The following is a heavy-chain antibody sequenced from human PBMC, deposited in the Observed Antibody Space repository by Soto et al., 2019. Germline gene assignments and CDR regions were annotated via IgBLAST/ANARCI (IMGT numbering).Heavy chain of an antibody. Sequence: GESLKISYKGSGYSFTSYWIGWVRQMPGKGLEWMGIIYPGDSDTRYSPSFQGQVTISADKSISTAYLQWSSLKASDTAMYYCATSYCSGGSCYSVVPWSFWGQGTLVTVSS. J-gene: IGHJ4*02. CDR2: IYPGDSDT. CDR3: ATSYCSGGSCYSVVPWSF. V-gene: IGHV5-51*01. CDR1: GYSFTSYW. D-gene: IGHD2-15*01.